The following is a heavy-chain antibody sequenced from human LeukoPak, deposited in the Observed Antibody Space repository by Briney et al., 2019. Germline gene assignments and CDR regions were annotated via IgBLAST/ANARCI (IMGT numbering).Heavy chain of an antibody. J-gene: IGHJ4*02. CDR2: ISYDGSNK. CDR3: ARGEYYSDTSSYFDY. CDR1: GFTFSSYG. V-gene: IGHV3-30*03. Sequence: GGSLRLSCAASGFTFSSYGMNWVRQAPGKGLEWVAVISYDGSNKYYADSVKGRFTIARDNSKNTLFVQMSSLRAEDTAVYYCARGEYYSDTSSYFDYWGQGTLVTVSS. D-gene: IGHD3-22*01.